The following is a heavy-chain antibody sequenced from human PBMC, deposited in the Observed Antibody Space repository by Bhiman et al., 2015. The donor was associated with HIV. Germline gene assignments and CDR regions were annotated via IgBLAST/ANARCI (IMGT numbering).Heavy chain of an antibody. CDR1: GFTFSSYG. CDR3: DESISIVVVVAATPPPGIMMSFDI. J-gene: IGHJ3*02. D-gene: IGHD2-15*01. Sequence: QVQLVESGGGVVQPGRSLRLSCAASGFTFSSYGMHWVRQAPGKGLEWVAVIWYDGSNKYYADSVKGRFTISRDNSKNTLYLQMNSLRAEDTAVYYCDESISIVVVVAATPPPGIMMSFDIVGQ. V-gene: IGHV3-33*06. CDR2: IWYDGSNK.